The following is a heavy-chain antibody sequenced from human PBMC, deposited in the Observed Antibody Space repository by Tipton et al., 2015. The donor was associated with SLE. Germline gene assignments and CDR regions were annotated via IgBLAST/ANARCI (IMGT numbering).Heavy chain of an antibody. CDR2: VSYSGST. Sequence: TLSLTCTVSGGSISSSYWSWIRQSPGKGLESIGYVSYSGSTNYNPSLKSRATISEDSSKNQFSLRLSSVTAADTAVYYCARGSYYMDVWGKGTTVTVSS. CDR1: GGSISSSY. CDR3: ARGSYYMDV. V-gene: IGHV4-59*01. J-gene: IGHJ6*03.